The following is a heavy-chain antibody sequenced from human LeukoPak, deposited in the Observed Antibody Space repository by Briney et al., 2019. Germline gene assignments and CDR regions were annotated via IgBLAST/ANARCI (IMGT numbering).Heavy chain of an antibody. CDR1: GYTFTSYD. CDR2: MNPNSGNT. V-gene: IGHV1-8*01. D-gene: IGHD6-13*01. CDR3: ARGLIRRLRIAAAGPPARWFDP. Sequence: GASVKVSCKASGYTFTSYDINWVRQATGQGLEWMGWMNPNSGNTGYAQKFQGRVTMTRNTSISTAYMELSSLRSEDTAVYYCARGLIRRLRIAAAGPPARWFDPWGQGTLVTVSS. J-gene: IGHJ5*02.